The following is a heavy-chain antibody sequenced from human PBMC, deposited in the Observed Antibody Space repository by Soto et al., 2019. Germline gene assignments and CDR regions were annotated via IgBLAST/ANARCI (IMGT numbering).Heavy chain of an antibody. CDR2: ISFSGTNT. V-gene: IGHV3-30-3*01. J-gene: IGHJ3*01. Sequence: SLRLSCAASGLSFSSYAMPWVRQAPGKGLEWVAVISFSGTNTHYADSVKDRFTISRDNSKNTVYLHMVSLRPEDTSVYSCAREKRTGDSSRGSCDVWGNGRLVSVS. D-gene: IGHD7-27*01. CDR1: GLSFSSYA. CDR3: AREKRTGDSSRGSCDV.